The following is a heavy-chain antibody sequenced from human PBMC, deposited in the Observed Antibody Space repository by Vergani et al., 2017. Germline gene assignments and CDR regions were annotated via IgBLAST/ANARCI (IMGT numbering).Heavy chain of an antibody. CDR1: GGSISSSNW. D-gene: IGHD3-3*01. J-gene: IGHJ2*01. CDR3: ARTDYDFWSGYYQSAWYFDL. CDR2: IYYSGST. V-gene: IGHV4-4*02. Sequence: QVQLQESGPGLVKPSGTLSLTCAVSGGSISSSNWWSWVRQPPGKGLEWIGYIYYSGSTNYNPSLKSRVTISVDTSKNQFSLKLSSVTAADTAVYYCARTDYDFWSGYYQSAWYFDLWGRGTLVTVSS.